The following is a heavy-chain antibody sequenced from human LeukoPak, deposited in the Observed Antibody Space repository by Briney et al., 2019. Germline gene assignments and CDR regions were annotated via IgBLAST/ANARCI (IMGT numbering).Heavy chain of an antibody. J-gene: IGHJ3*01. CDR2: ISGSGGTT. D-gene: IGHD6-13*01. CDR1: GFTSGVYW. Sequence: GGSLRLSCAASGFTSGVYWMHWVRQAPGKGLEWVSAISGSGGTTYYADSVKGRFTISRDNSKNTLFLQMNSLRAEDTAVYYCAKDRSSSSWFDGYDFWGQGTMVTVSS. V-gene: IGHV3-23*01. CDR3: AKDRSSSSWFDGYDF.